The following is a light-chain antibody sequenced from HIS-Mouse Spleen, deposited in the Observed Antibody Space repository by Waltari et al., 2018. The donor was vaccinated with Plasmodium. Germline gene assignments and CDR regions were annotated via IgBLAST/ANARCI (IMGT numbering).Light chain of an antibody. CDR1: TLGDNY. J-gene: IGLJ2*01. CDR2: QES. CDR3: QAWDSSTVV. V-gene: IGLV3-1*01. Sequence: SYELTQPPSVSVSPGQTASLTCSGATLGDNYACWYQQKPGQSHVLVIYQESKRPSGIPGRFSGSNSGNTATLTISGTQAMDEADYYCQAWDSSTVVFGGGTKLTVL.